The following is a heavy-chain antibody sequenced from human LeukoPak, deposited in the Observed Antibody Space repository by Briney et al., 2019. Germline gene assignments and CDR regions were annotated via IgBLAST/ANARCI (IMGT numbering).Heavy chain of an antibody. J-gene: IGHJ6*03. V-gene: IGHV3-53*01. D-gene: IGHD6-13*01. CDR2: IYSGGST. CDR3: ARLYSSSWYGYYYYYMDV. Sequence: PGGSLRLSCAASGFTVSSNYMSWVRQAPGKGLEWVSVIYSGGSTYYADSVKGRFTISRDNSKNTLYLQVNSLRAEDTAVYYCARLYSSSWYGYYYYYMDVWGKGTTVTVSS. CDR1: GFTVSSNY.